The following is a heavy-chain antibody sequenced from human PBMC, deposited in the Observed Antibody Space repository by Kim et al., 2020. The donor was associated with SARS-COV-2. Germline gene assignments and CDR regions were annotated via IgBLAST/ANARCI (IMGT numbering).Heavy chain of an antibody. Sequence: SETLSLTCTVSGGSISSGGYYWSWIRQHPGKGLEWIGYIYYSGSTYYNPSLKSRVTISVDTSKNQFSLKLSSVTAADTAVYYCARAGRRRITIFGVVGAFESWGQGTMVTVSS. D-gene: IGHD3-3*01. V-gene: IGHV4-31*03. CDR3: ARAGRRRITIFGVVGAFES. CDR1: GGSISSGGYY. CDR2: IYYSGST. J-gene: IGHJ3*02.